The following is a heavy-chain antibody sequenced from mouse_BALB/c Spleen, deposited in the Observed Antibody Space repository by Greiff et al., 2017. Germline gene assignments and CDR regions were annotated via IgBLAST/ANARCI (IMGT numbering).Heavy chain of an antibody. J-gene: IGHJ2*01. D-gene: IGHD1-1*01. CDR1: GYSITSDYA. V-gene: IGHV3-2*02. CDR3: ARSPLYYGSSPYYFDY. Sequence: EVHLVESGPGLVKPSQSLSLTCTVTGYSITSDYAWNWIRQFPGNKLEWMGYISYSGSTSYNPSLKSRISITRDTSKNQFFLQLNSVTTEDTATYYWARSPLYYGSSPYYFDYWGQGTTLTVSS. CDR2: ISYSGST.